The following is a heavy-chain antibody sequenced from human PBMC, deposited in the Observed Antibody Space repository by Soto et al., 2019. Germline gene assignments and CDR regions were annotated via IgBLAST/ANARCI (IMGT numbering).Heavy chain of an antibody. V-gene: IGHV3-23*01. J-gene: IGHJ5*02. CDR1: GFTFSSYA. D-gene: IGHD3-9*01. CDR2: ISGSGGST. CDR3: AKDPLPGLRYFDWLYSARVLDNWFDP. Sequence: GGSLRLSCAASGFTFSSYAMSWVRQAPGKGLEWVSAISGSGGSTYYADSVKGRFTISRDNSKNTLYLQMNSLRAEDTAVYYCAKDPLPGLRYFDWLYSARVLDNWFDPWGQGTPVTVSS.